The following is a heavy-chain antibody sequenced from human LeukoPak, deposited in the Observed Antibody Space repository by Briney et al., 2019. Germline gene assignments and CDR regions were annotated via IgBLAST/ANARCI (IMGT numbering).Heavy chain of an antibody. CDR2: INHSGST. Sequence: PSETLSLTCAVYGGSFSGYYRSWIRQPPGKGLEWIGEINHSGSTNYNPSLKSRVTISVDTSKNQFSLKLSSVTAADTAVYYCARTAHGNYYDSSGYYYGAGRFDYWGQGTLVTVS. D-gene: IGHD3-22*01. J-gene: IGHJ4*02. CDR3: ARTAHGNYYDSSGYYYGAGRFDY. CDR1: GGSFSGYY. V-gene: IGHV4-34*01.